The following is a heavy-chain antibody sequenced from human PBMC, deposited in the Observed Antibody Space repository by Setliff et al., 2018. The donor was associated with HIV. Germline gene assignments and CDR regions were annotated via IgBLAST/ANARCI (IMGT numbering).Heavy chain of an antibody. J-gene: IGHJ5*02. CDR3: AREGLILRGRYGWFDP. Sequence: PSETLSLTCAVYNESFNGYYWTWIRQTPDKGLEWIGEINHSGDSGYNPSLKSRVTLSVDTSKNQFSLKLTSVTAADTAVYYCAREGLILRGRYGWFDPWGQGTLVTVSS. CDR2: INHSGDS. CDR1: NESFNGYY. D-gene: IGHD3-10*01. V-gene: IGHV4-34*01.